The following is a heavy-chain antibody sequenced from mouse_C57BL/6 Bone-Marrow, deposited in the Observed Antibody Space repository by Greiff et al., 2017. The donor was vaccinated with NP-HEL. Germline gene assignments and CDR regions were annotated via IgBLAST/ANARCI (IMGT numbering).Heavy chain of an antibody. V-gene: IGHV14-2*01. CDR1: GFNIKDYY. D-gene: IGHD1-1*01. Sequence: EVMLVESGAELVKPGASVKLSCTASGFNIKDYYMHWVKQRTEQGLEWIGRIDPEDGETKYAPKFQGKATITADTSSNTAYLQLSSLTSEDTAVYYCARDYGSSYALDYWGQGTTLTVSS. J-gene: IGHJ2*01. CDR2: IDPEDGET. CDR3: ARDYGSSYALDY.